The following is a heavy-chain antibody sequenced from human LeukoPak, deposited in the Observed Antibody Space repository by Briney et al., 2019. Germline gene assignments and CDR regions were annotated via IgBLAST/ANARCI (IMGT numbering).Heavy chain of an antibody. J-gene: IGHJ4*02. D-gene: IGHD3-9*01. Sequence: SETLSLTCTVSGGSISSYYWSWIRQPPGKGPEWIGYIYYSGSTNYNPSLKSRVTISVDTSKNQFSLKLSSVTAADTAVYYCARLNGLTIFLAPYYFDYWGQGTLVTVSS. CDR3: ARLNGLTIFLAPYYFDY. CDR2: IYYSGST. CDR1: GGSISSYY. V-gene: IGHV4-59*01.